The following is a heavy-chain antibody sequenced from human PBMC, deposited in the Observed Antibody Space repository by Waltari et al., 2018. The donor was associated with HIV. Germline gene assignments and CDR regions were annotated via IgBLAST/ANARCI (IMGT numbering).Heavy chain of an antibody. V-gene: IGHV3-7*01. CDR1: AFSFNNFW. J-gene: IGHJ4*02. CDR3: AREALYDSSGYYFDY. CDR2: IKQDESEK. Sequence: EVQLVESGGGLVQPGGSLRPSCAASAFSFNNFWMPWVRQAPGKGLEWVANIKQDESEKYYVDSVKGRFTISRDNAKNSLFLQMNSLRAEDTAVYYCAREALYDSSGYYFDYWGQGTLVTVSS. D-gene: IGHD3-22*01.